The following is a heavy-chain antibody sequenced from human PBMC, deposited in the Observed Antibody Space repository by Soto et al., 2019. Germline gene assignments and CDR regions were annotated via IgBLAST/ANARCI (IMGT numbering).Heavy chain of an antibody. V-gene: IGHV4-31*03. D-gene: IGHD2-15*01. J-gene: IGHJ4*02. CDR1: GGSISSGGYY. CDR2: IYYSGST. CDR3: ASGSDCSGGSCYSLTLNY. Sequence: QVQLQESGPGLVKPSQTLSLTCTVSGGSISSGGYYWSWIRQHPGKGLEWIGYIYYSGSTYYNPCRKSRVTISVDRSNNHFSLKLSSVTDADTTVYYCASGSDCSGGSCYSLTLNYWGQGTLVTVSS.